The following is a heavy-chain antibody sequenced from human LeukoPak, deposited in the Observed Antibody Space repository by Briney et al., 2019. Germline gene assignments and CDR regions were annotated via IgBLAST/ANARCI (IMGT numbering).Heavy chain of an antibody. CDR2: IYYSGST. CDR3: ARQGYHYDFWTEARYNWFDP. J-gene: IGHJ5*02. Sequence: PSETLSLTCTVSGGSISSSSYYWDWIRQPPGKGLEWIGSIYYSGSTYYNPSLKSRVTISVDTSKNQFSLKLSSVTAADTAVYYCARQGYHYDFWTEARYNWFDPWGQGTLVTVSS. CDR1: GGSISSSSYY. V-gene: IGHV4-39*01. D-gene: IGHD3/OR15-3a*01.